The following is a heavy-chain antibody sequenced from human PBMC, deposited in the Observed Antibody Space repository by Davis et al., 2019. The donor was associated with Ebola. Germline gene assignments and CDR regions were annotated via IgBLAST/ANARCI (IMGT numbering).Heavy chain of an antibody. D-gene: IGHD3-10*01. V-gene: IGHV4-34*01. CDR2: INHSGNT. CDR3: ARLPYYGSGSFL. CDR1: GGSSSGYY. J-gene: IGHJ4*02. Sequence: SETLSLTCAVYGGSSSGYYWSWIRQPPGKGLEWIGEINHSGNTNFSPPLKSRVTISVDTFKNQFSLRLRSVTATDTAVYYCARLPYYGSGSFLWGQGTLVTVSS.